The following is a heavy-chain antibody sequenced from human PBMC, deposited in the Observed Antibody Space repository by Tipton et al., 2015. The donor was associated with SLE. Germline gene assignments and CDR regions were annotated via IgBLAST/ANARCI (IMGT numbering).Heavy chain of an antibody. D-gene: IGHD3-10*01. Sequence: LRLSCTVSGVSITSGTHYWSWIRQPPKQGLEWIGWIYHTGSTDYNPSLKSRVTISVDTSKNQFSLRLSSVTAADTAVYYCARDYYGSGFDAFDIWGQGTMVTVSS. CDR2: IYHTGST. V-gene: IGHV4-61*01. J-gene: IGHJ3*02. CDR3: ARDYYGSGFDAFDI. CDR1: GVSITSGTHY.